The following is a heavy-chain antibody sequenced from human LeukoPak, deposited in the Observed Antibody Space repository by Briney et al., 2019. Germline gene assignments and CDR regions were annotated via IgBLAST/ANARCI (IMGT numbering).Heavy chain of an antibody. V-gene: IGHV4-39*01. D-gene: IGHD4-17*01. J-gene: IGHJ4*02. CDR2: IYYSGSA. CDR1: GGSISSRSYY. CDR3: AGYYGDYGFDY. Sequence: PSETLSLTCIVSGGSISSRSYYWGWIRQPPGKGLEWIGSIYYSGSAYYNPSLKSRVTISVGTSKNQFSLKLSSVTAADTAVYYCAGYYGDYGFDYWGQGTLVTVSS.